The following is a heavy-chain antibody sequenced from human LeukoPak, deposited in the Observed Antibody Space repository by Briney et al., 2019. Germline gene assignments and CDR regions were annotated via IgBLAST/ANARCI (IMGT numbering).Heavy chain of an antibody. CDR1: GYTFTGYY. Sequence: ASVKVSCKASGYTFTGYYMHWVRQGPGQGLEWMGWINPNSGGTNYAQKFQGRVTMTRDTSISTAYMELSRLRSDDTAVYYCARDPFRDYGSGSPLDYWGQGTLVTVSS. D-gene: IGHD3-10*01. CDR3: ARDPFRDYGSGSPLDY. J-gene: IGHJ4*02. V-gene: IGHV1-2*02. CDR2: INPNSGGT.